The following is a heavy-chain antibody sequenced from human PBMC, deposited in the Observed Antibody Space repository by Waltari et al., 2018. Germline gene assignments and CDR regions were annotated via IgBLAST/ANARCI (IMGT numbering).Heavy chain of an antibody. Sequence: QDHLVESGGGVVPPGTSLRLSCAASASTLFTSGLHWVRQAPGKGLEWVSIISYDGSNKLYRNSVRCRFTIARDNSKKTVYLQMNSLRVEDTAVYYCARDKSFITTGAFDMWGQGTMVTVSS. V-gene: IGHV3-30*03. CDR2: ISYDGSNK. CDR3: ARDKSFITTGAFDM. CDR1: ASTLFTSG. J-gene: IGHJ3*02. D-gene: IGHD3-22*01.